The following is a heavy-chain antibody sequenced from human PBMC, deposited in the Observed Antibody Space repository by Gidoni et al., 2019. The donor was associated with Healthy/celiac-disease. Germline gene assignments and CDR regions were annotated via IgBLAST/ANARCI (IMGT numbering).Heavy chain of an antibody. CDR3: ARGLRWLQLYIGSFPYFDY. D-gene: IGHD5-12*01. CDR1: GGSFSGYY. J-gene: IGHJ4*02. V-gene: IGHV4-34*01. CDR2: INHSGST. Sequence: QVQLQQWGAGLLKPSETLSLPCAVYGGSFSGYYWSWIRQPPGKGLEWIGEINHSGSTNYNPSLKSRVTISVDTSKNQFSLKLSSVTAADTAVYYCARGLRWLQLYIGSFPYFDYWGQGTLVTVSS.